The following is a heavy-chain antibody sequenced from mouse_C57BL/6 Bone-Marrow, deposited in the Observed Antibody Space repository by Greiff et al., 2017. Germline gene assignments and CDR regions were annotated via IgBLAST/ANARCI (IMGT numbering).Heavy chain of an antibody. CDR1: GYSITSGYY. J-gene: IGHJ3*01. Sequence: EVQLQQSGPGLVKPSQSLSLTCSVTGYSITSGYYWNWIRQFPGNKLEWMGYISYDGSNNYNPSLKNRISITRDTSKNQFFLKLNSVTTEDTATYYCARGYGSPWFAYWGQGTLVTVSA. CDR2: ISYDGSN. V-gene: IGHV3-6*01. D-gene: IGHD1-1*01. CDR3: ARGYGSPWFAY.